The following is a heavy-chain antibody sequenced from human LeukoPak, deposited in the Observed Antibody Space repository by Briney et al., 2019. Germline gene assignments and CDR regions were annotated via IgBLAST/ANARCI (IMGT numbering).Heavy chain of an antibody. D-gene: IGHD5-18*01. CDR1: GYTFTSYA. V-gene: IGHV7-4-1*02. CDR2: INTNTGNP. J-gene: IGHJ4*02. CDR3: ARGTPPRFYRYAEIYFDD. Sequence: ASVKVSCKASGYTFTSYAMNWVRQAPGQGLEWMGWINTNTGNPTYAQGFTGRFVFSLDTSVSTAYLQINSLKAEDTAVYYCARGTPPRFYRYAEIYFDDWGQGTLVTVSS.